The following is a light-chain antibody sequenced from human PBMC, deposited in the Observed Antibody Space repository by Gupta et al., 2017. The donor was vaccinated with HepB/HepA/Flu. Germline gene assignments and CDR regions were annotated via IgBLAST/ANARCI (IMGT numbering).Light chain of an antibody. CDR2: GAS. Sequence: ESVLTQSPGTLSLSPGERATLSCRASRSISSTFLAWYQQKPGQAPRLLISGASSRATGIPDRFSGSGSGTEFTLRISRREAEDFAVYYCQQKGHSPLTFGRGTKVEIK. CDR3: QQKGHSPLT. V-gene: IGKV3-20*01. J-gene: IGKJ4*01. CDR1: RSISSTF.